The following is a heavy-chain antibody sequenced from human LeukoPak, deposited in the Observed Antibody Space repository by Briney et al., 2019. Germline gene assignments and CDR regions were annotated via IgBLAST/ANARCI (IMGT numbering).Heavy chain of an antibody. CDR3: ARYVGRTTVTQYSFDY. D-gene: IGHD4-17*01. Sequence: PSETLSLTCTVSGGSISNYYWSWIRQPPGKGLEWIGYIHYSGGTNYNPSLKSRVTISIDTSRNQFSLRLSSVTAADTAVYYCARYVGRTTVTQYSFDYWGQGTLVTVSS. CDR1: GGSISNYY. J-gene: IGHJ4*02. V-gene: IGHV4-59*01. CDR2: IHYSGGT.